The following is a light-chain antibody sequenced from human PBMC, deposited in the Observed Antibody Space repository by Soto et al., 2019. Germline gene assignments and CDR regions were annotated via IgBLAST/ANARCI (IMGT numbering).Light chain of an antibody. CDR1: HCVSRK. V-gene: IGKV3-15*01. CDR3: QQYHTWPIT. Sequence: DIVMTQSPATLSVAPGERVTFSCRAIHCVSRKLALYQHKPGQAPRLLISGASTGATGIPARFSGSGSGTEFTLTISSLQSEDCAIYYCQQYHTWPITFGGGTKVDIK. CDR2: GAS. J-gene: IGKJ4*01.